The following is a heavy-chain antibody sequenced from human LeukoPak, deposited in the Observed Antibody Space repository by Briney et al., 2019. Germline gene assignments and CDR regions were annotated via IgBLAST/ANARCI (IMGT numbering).Heavy chain of an antibody. CDR2: ISHSGST. CDR1: GGSISISNSNW. Sequence: PSETLSLTCAVSGGSISISNSNWWSWVRQPPGKGLEWIGEISHSGSTNYNPSPKSRVTISVDKSKNQFSLKLSSVTAADTAVYYCARDLHGGNSFTSDWYFDLWGRGTLVTVSS. V-gene: IGHV4-4*02. D-gene: IGHD4-23*01. J-gene: IGHJ2*01. CDR3: ARDLHGGNSFTSDWYFDL.